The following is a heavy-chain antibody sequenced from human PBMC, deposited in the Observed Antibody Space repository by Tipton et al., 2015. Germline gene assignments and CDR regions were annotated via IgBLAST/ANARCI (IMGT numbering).Heavy chain of an antibody. J-gene: IGHJ6*02. V-gene: IGHV4-4*07. D-gene: IGHD5-12*01. CDR2: VSTSGST. CDR3: ARDTLRVGMDV. CDR1: GGSISGSH. Sequence: TLSLTCTVSGGSISGSHWHWFRQPAGKGLEWIGGVSTSGSTNYNSSLKSRVTTSVDTSKNQFSLRLSSVTAADTAVYFCARDTLRVGMDVWGQGTTVTVSS.